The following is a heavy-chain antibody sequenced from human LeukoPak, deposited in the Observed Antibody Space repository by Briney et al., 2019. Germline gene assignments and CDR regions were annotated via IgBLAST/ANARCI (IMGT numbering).Heavy chain of an antibody. Sequence: GGSLRLSCAASGFTFSSYSMNWVRQAPGKGLEWVSSISSSSSYIYYADPVKGRFTISRDNAKNSLYLQMNSLRAEDTAVYYCARADSYDYVWGSYIGLFDYWGQGTLVTVSS. V-gene: IGHV3-21*01. CDR1: GFTFSSYS. J-gene: IGHJ4*02. D-gene: IGHD3-16*01. CDR3: ARADSYDYVWGSYIGLFDY. CDR2: ISSSSSYI.